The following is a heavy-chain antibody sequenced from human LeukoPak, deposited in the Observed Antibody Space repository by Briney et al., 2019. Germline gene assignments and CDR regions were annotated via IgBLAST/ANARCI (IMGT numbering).Heavy chain of an antibody. V-gene: IGHV4-61*01. CDR3: ARDHGDYADY. D-gene: IGHD4-17*01. Sequence: SETLSLTCTVSGGSVGSGSYYWSWIRQPPGKGLEWIGYIYYSGSTNYNPSLKSRVTISVDTSKNQFSLKLSSVTAADTAVYYCARDHGDYADYWGQGTLVTVSS. J-gene: IGHJ4*02. CDR1: GGSVGSGSYY. CDR2: IYYSGST.